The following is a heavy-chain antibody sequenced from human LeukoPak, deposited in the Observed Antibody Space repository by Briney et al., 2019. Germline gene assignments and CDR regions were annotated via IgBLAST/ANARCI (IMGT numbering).Heavy chain of an antibody. V-gene: IGHV5-51*01. Sequence: GESLKISCQGSGYSFTSYWIGWVRQMPGKGLEWMGIIYPADSDTRYSPSFQGQVTISADISIRTAYLQWGSLRASDTAVYYCARRAFTSSSFAYYYYVDVWGKGTTVTVSS. CDR2: IYPADSDT. J-gene: IGHJ6*03. CDR1: GYSFTSYW. D-gene: IGHD6-6*01. CDR3: ARRAFTSSSFAYYYYVDV.